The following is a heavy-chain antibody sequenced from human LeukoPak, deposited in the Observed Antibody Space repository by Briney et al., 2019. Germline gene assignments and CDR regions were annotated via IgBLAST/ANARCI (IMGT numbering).Heavy chain of an antibody. J-gene: IGHJ4*02. Sequence: GGSLRLSCAASGFTFSSYSMNWVRQAPGKGLEWVSSISSSSYVYYADSVKGRFTISSDNAKNSLYLQMNSLRAEDTAVYYCARDRSYGFGFWGQGTLVTVSS. CDR1: GFTFSSYS. CDR3: ARDRSYGFGF. V-gene: IGHV3-21*01. D-gene: IGHD5-18*01. CDR2: ISSSSYV.